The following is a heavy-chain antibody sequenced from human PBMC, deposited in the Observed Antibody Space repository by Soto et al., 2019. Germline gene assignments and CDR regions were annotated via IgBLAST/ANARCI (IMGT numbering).Heavy chain of an antibody. Sequence: QVQLVESGGGVVQPGRSLRLSCAASGFTFSSYAMHWVRQAPGKGLEWVAVISYDGSNKYYADSVKGRFTISRDNSKSTLYLQMNSLSAEDTAVYYCAGSGFGESLNGMDVWGQGTTVTVSS. CDR1: GFTFSSYA. CDR2: ISYDGSNK. J-gene: IGHJ6*02. D-gene: IGHD3-10*01. CDR3: AGSGFGESLNGMDV. V-gene: IGHV3-30-3*01.